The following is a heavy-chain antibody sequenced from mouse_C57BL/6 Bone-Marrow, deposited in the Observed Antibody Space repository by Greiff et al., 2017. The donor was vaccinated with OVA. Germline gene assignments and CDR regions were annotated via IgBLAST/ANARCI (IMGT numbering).Heavy chain of an antibody. CDR1: GYTFTDYE. D-gene: IGHD1-1*01. CDR2: IDPETGGP. V-gene: IGHV1-15*01. J-gene: IGHJ2*01. CDR3: TPFITTVVATDY. Sequence: QVQLQQSGAELVRPGASVTLSCKASGYTFTDYEMHWVKQTPVHGLEWIGAIDPETGGPAYNQKFKGKAILTADKSSSTAYMELRSLTSEDSAVYYCTPFITTVVATDYWGQGTTLTVSS.